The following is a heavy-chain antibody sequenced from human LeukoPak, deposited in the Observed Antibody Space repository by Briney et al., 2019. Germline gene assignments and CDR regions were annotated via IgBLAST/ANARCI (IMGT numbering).Heavy chain of an antibody. J-gene: IGHJ5*02. V-gene: IGHV4-59*01. CDR3: ARGTVLRYFDWPYWFDP. CDR1: GGSISSYY. D-gene: IGHD3-9*01. Sequence: SETLSLTCTVSGGSISSYYWSWMRQPPGKGLEWIGYIYYSGSTNYSPSLKSRVTISGDTSKNQFSLKLSSVTAADTAVYYCARGTVLRYFDWPYWFDPWGQGTLVTVSS. CDR2: IYYSGST.